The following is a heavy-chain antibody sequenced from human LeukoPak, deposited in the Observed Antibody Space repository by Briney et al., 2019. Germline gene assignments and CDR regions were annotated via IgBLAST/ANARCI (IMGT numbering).Heavy chain of an antibody. Sequence: GGSLRLSCAASGFTFSSYAMSWVRQAPGKGLEWVSAISGSGGTTYYADSMKGRFTISRDNSRNTLYRQMNSLRADDTAVYYCVKNSGGGYCTSTSCHRDYYYYGLDVWGQGTTVIVSS. D-gene: IGHD2-2*02. CDR3: VKNSGGGYCTSTSCHRDYYYYGLDV. V-gene: IGHV3-23*01. CDR2: ISGSGGTT. CDR1: GFTFSSYA. J-gene: IGHJ6*02.